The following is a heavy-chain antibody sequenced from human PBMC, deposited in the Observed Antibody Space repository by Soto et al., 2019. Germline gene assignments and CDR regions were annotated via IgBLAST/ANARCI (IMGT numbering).Heavy chain of an antibody. CDR3: ARGSGAANFDY. J-gene: IGHJ4*02. D-gene: IGHD6-25*01. V-gene: IGHV4-34*01. CDR1: GGSFSGYY. CDR2: INHSGST. Sequence: SETLSLTCAVYGGSFSGYYWSWIRQPPGKGLEWIGEINHSGSTNYNPSLKSRVTISVDTSKNQFSLKLSSVTAADTAVYYCARGSGAANFDYWGQGTLVTVSS.